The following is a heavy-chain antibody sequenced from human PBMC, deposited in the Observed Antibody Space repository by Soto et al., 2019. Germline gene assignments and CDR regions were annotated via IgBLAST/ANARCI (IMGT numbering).Heavy chain of an antibody. CDR3: AKDGGYSYGPYDY. Sequence: EVLLVESGGGLVQPGGSLRLSCAASGFTFGSYSMNWVRQAPGKGLEWVSYISSSSSTIYYADSVEGRFTISRDNAKNSLYLQMNSLRAEDTAVYYCAKDGGYSYGPYDYWGQGTLVTVSS. V-gene: IGHV3-48*01. J-gene: IGHJ4*02. D-gene: IGHD5-18*01. CDR1: GFTFGSYS. CDR2: ISSSSSTI.